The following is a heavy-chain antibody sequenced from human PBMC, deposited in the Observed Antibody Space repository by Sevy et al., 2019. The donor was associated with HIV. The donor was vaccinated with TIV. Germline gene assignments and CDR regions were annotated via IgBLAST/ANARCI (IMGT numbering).Heavy chain of an antibody. CDR1: GFTFSNAW. V-gene: IGHV3-15*07. Sequence: GGSLRLSCAASGFTFSNAWMNWVRQAPGKGLEWVGRIKSKTDGGTTDYAAPVKGRFTISRDDSKNPLYLQMNSLKTGDTAVYYCTTDGGGYNYGYSFDYWGQGTLVTVSS. CDR2: IKSKTDGGTT. J-gene: IGHJ4*02. D-gene: IGHD5-18*01. CDR3: TTDGGGYNYGYSFDY.